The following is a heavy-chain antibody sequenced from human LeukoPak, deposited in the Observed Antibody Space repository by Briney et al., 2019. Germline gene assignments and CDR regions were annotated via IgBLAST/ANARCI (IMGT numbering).Heavy chain of an antibody. Sequence: GGSLRLSCAASGFTFSDYYMSWIRQAPGKGLEGVSYISSSGSTIYYADSVKGRFTNSSDNAKNSLNLQMNSLRAEDTAVYYCARGGNYYDSSGYLYDFDYWGQGTLVTVSS. D-gene: IGHD3-22*01. J-gene: IGHJ4*02. CDR2: ISSSGSTI. V-gene: IGHV3-11*04. CDR3: ARGGNYYDSSGYLYDFDY. CDR1: GFTFSDYY.